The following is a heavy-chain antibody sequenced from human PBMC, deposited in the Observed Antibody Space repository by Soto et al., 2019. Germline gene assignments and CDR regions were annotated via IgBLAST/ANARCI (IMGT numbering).Heavy chain of an antibody. CDR1: GFTFSSYS. J-gene: IGHJ5*02. CDR2: ISSSSSTI. V-gene: IGHV3-48*01. D-gene: IGHD6-13*01. CDR3: ARHPERIAEIGWFDP. Sequence: EVQLVESGGGLVQPGGSLRLSCAASGFTFSSYSMNWVRQAPGKGLEWVSYISSSSSTIYYADSVKGRFTISRDNAKRSLYLQMNSRRAEYTAVYYCARHPERIAEIGWFDPWGQGTLVTVSS.